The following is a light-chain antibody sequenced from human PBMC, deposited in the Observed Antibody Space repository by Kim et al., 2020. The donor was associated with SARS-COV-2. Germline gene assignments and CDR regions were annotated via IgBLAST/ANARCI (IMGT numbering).Light chain of an antibody. CDR1: GSDVGFYNY. CDR3: CSYAGSYTLV. Sequence: GQAVTNSCTGTGSDVGFYNYVSWYQQHPGKAPKLMIYDVSKRPSGVPDRFSGSKSGNTASLTISGLQAEDEADYYCCSYAGSYTLVFGGGTQLTVL. J-gene: IGLJ3*02. CDR2: DVS. V-gene: IGLV2-11*03.